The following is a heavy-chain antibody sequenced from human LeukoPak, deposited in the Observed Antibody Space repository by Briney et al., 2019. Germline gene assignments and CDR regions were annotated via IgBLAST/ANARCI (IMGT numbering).Heavy chain of an antibody. V-gene: IGHV1-8*03. CDR2: MNPNSGNT. CDR3: ARYHCSSTSCYLDY. D-gene: IGHD2-2*01. Sequence: ASVKVSCKASGYTFTSYDINWVRQATGQGLEWIGWMNPNSGNTGYAQKFQGRVTITRNTSISTAYMELSSLRSEDTAVYYCARYHCSSTSCYLDYWGQGTLVTVSS. J-gene: IGHJ4*02. CDR1: GYTFTSYD.